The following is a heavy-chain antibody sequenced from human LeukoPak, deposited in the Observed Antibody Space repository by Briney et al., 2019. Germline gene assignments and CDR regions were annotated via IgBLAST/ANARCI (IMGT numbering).Heavy chain of an antibody. D-gene: IGHD3-9*01. Sequence: TSETLSLTCTVSGGSISSYYWSWIRQPPGKDLEWIGYIYHSGNTYYNPSLKSRVTISVDTSKNQFSLRLNSVTAADTAVYFCARYFLWQLDYWGQGTLVAVSS. CDR2: IYHSGNT. CDR3: ARYFLWQLDY. V-gene: IGHV4-30-4*01. CDR1: GGSISSYY. J-gene: IGHJ4*02.